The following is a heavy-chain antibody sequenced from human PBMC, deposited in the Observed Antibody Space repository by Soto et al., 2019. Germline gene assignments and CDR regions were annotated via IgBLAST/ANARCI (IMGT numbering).Heavy chain of an antibody. CDR3: ARVSASCSGGSCNRPFDY. CDR2: IYHSGST. J-gene: IGHJ4*02. Sequence: SETLSLTCAVSGYSISSGYYWGWIRQPPGKGLEWIGSIYHSGSTYYNPSLKSRVTISVDTSKKQFSLKLSSVTAADTAVYYCARVSASCSGGSCNRPFDYWGKGTLVTVS. CDR1: GYSISSGYY. V-gene: IGHV4-38-2*01. D-gene: IGHD2-15*01.